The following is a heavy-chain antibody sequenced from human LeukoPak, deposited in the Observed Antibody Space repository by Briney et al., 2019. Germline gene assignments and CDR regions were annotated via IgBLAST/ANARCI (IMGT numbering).Heavy chain of an antibody. CDR1: GFTFSTYA. CDR2: ISYDGTKK. V-gene: IGHV3-30*03. CDR3: ARVNTIFGVDIVSLGAEFEF. D-gene: IGHD3-3*02. J-gene: IGHJ4*02. Sequence: PGGSLRLSCGASGFTFSTYAMHWVRQAPGKGLECVSVISYDGTKKDYADSVKGRFTISRDNSNDTLYLQMNSLRPEDTALYYCARVNTIFGVDIVSLGAEFEFCGQGTLVTVSS.